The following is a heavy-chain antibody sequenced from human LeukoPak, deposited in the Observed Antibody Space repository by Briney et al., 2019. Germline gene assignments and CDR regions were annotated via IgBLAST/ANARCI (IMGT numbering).Heavy chain of an antibody. D-gene: IGHD3-10*01. J-gene: IGHJ4*02. CDR1: GGSFSSYY. CDR2: IYYSGST. V-gene: IGHV4-39*01. Sequence: SETLSLTCAVYGGSFSSYYWGWIRQPPGKGLEWIGSIYYSGSTYYNPSLKSRVTISVDTSKNQFSLKLSSVTAADTAVYYCARTRYYYNSRSYGAPYYFDYWGQGTLVTVSS. CDR3: ARTRYYYNSRSYGAPYYFDY.